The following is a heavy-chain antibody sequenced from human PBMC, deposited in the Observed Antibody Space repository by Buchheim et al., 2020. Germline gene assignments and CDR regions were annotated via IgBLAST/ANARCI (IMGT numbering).Heavy chain of an antibody. Sequence: QVHLQESGPGLVKPSETLSLTCTVSGGFISGYYLTWLRQLPGRGLEWIGYIHSTGSTHYSPSLRRRSTISLDTSKNQFSLTLTSMTPADTAVYYCSRGAAARPGYWGQG. V-gene: IGHV4-59*01. CDR3: SRGAAARPGY. CDR2: IHSTGST. D-gene: IGHD6-6*01. CDR1: GGFISGYY. J-gene: IGHJ4*02.